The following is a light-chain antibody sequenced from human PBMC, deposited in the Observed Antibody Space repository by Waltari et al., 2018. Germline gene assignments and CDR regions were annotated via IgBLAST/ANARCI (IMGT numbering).Light chain of an antibody. J-gene: IGLJ2*01. CDR1: SSDVGGYNY. CDR3: RSYRRSDLVV. CDR2: DVN. Sequence: QSALTQPASVSGSPGQSITISCTGTSSDVGGYNYVSWYQHHPGKAPKIMIYDVNDRALGVSYPFPGSKAGKPAYLTNSGLQAEDEADYYCRSYRRSDLVVFGGGTKLTVL. V-gene: IGLV2-14*03.